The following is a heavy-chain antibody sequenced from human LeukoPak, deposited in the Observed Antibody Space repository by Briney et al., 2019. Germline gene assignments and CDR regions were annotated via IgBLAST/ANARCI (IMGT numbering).Heavy chain of an antibody. Sequence: GGSLRLSCAASGFTFSSYAMSWVRQAPGKGLEWVAVIWYDGSNKYYADSVKGRFTISRDNSKNTLYLQMNSLRAEDTAVYYCARDRRYSSGWYSLAYWGQGTLVTVSS. CDR1: GFTFSSYA. CDR3: ARDRRYSSGWYSLAY. V-gene: IGHV3-33*08. CDR2: IWYDGSNK. J-gene: IGHJ4*02. D-gene: IGHD6-19*01.